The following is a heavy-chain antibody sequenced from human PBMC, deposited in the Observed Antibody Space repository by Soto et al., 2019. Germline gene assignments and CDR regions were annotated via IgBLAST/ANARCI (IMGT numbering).Heavy chain of an antibody. J-gene: IGHJ6*03. V-gene: IGHV1-46*03. CDR2: INPSGGST. CDR1: GYTFTSYD. CDR3: ARDSDYGDYVGYYMDV. Sequence: ASVKVSCKASGYTFTSYDMHWVRQAPGQGLEWMGIINPSGGSTSYAQKFQGRVTMTRDTSTSTVYMELSSLRSEDTAVYYCARDSDYGDYVGYYMDVWGKGTTVTVSS. D-gene: IGHD4-17*01.